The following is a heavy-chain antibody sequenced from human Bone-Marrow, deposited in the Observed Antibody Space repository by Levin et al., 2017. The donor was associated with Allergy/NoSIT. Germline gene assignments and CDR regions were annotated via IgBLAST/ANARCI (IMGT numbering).Heavy chain of an antibody. CDR2: IDPTRGAT. D-gene: IGHD6-13*01. CDR1: GYTFSDYY. Sequence: ASVKVSCSVSGYTFSDYYIHWIRQTPGQGLEWIGWIDPTRGATQFAEKFHARVVLTRDSSISTAYMELGKLRSDDTALYYCARGGASSNDYWGQETLVTVSS. CDR3: ARGGASSNDY. J-gene: IGHJ4*02. V-gene: IGHV1-2*02.